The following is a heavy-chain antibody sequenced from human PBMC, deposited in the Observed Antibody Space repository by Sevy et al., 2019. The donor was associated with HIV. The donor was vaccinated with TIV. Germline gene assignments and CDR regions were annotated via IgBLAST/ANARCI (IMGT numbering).Heavy chain of an antibody. V-gene: IGHV4-31*03. D-gene: IGHD2-2*01. Sequence: SETLSLTCTVSGGFINSGGHYWGWIRQRPGKGLEWIGYISHSGKTYYNSSLEARLAISVDTSKNQLTLKVGSVTAADTAVYYCARVSYWASVITPAASYYFDSWGQGILVTVSS. CDR3: ARVSYWASVITPAASYYFDS. CDR1: GGFINSGGHY. J-gene: IGHJ4*02. CDR2: ISHSGKT.